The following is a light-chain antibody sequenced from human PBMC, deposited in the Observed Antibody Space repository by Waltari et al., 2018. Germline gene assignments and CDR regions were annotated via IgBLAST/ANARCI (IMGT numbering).Light chain of an antibody. J-gene: IGKJ1*01. CDR1: QSVGRS. CDR2: DTS. CDR3: QMYVRLPVT. V-gene: IGKV3-20*01. Sequence: SCRASQSVGRSLSWYQRKPGQAPRLLIYDTSNRATGIPERFSGSGSGTVFSLTISRLEPEDFAVYYCQMYVRLPVTFGQGTKVEIK.